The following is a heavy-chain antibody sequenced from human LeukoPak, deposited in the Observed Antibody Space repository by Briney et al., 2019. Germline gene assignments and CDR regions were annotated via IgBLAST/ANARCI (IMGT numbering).Heavy chain of an antibody. CDR2: TYYSGST. CDR3: ARGGNWFDS. V-gene: IGHV4-39*01. Sequence: SETLSLTCTVSGGSISSSSYYWGWIRQPPGKGLEWIGSTYYSGSTYYNPSLKSRVTISVDTSKNQFSLKLSSVTAADTAVYYCARGGNWFDSWGQGTLVTVSS. J-gene: IGHJ5*01. CDR1: GGSISSSSYY.